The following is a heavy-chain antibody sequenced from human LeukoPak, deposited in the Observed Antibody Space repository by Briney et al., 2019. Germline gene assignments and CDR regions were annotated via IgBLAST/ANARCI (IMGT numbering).Heavy chain of an antibody. D-gene: IGHD4-17*01. J-gene: IGHJ4*02. Sequence: SETLSLTCTVSGYSISSGYYWGWIRQPPGKGLEWIGSIYHSGSTYYNPSLKSRVTISVDTSKNQFSLKLSSVTAADTAVYYCARVSEEGFYGDFHAYYFDYWGQGTLVTVSS. CDR1: GYSISSGYY. CDR2: IYHSGST. CDR3: ARVSEEGFYGDFHAYYFDY. V-gene: IGHV4-38-2*02.